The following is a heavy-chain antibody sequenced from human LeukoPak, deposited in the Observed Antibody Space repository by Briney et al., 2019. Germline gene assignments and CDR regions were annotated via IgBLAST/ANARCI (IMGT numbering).Heavy chain of an antibody. CDR1: GGSFSGYY. Sequence: PSETLSLTYAVYGGSFSGYYWSWIRQPPGKGLEWIGEINHSGSTNYNPSLKSRVTISVDTSKNQFSLKLSSVTAADTAVYYCARRRLSSSWSPRPYNWFDPWGQGTLVTVSS. V-gene: IGHV4-34*01. CDR2: INHSGST. J-gene: IGHJ5*02. D-gene: IGHD6-13*01. CDR3: ARRRLSSSWSPRPYNWFDP.